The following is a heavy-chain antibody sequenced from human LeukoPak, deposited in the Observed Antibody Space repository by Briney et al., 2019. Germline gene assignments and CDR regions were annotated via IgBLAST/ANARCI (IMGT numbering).Heavy chain of an antibody. V-gene: IGHV3-30-3*01. CDR2: ISYDGSNK. J-gene: IGHJ4*02. D-gene: IGHD1-26*01. Sequence: GGPLRLSCAASGFTFSSYAMHWVRQAPGKGLEWVAVISYDGSNKYYADSVKGRFTISRDNSKNTLYLQMNSLRAEDTAVYYCARDSGQRKWELPHFGFSNYWGQGTLVTVSS. CDR3: ARDSGQRKWELPHFGFSNY. CDR1: GFTFSSYA.